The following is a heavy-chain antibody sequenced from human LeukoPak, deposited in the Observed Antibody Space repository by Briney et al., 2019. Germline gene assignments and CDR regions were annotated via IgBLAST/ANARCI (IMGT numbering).Heavy chain of an antibody. CDR2: IRFDGSYK. V-gene: IGHV3-30*02. CDR1: GFTFSSYV. D-gene: IGHD3-22*01. CDR3: ARDSYYYDSSGPRYDAFDI. J-gene: IGHJ3*02. Sequence: GGSLRLSCAASGFTFSSYVMHWVRQAPGKGLEWVAFIRFDGSYKYYADSVKGRFTISRDNAKNSLYLQMNSLRAEDTAVYYCARDSYYYDSSGPRYDAFDIWGQGTMVTVSS.